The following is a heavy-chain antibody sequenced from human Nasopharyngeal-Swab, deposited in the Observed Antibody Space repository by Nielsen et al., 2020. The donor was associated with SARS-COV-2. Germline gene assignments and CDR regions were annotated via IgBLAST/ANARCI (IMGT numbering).Heavy chain of an antibody. V-gene: IGHV4-59*01. J-gene: IGHJ3*02. D-gene: IGHD3-10*01. CDR2: IYYSGST. CDR3: AKGGGSGSYYNDDAFDI. Sequence: WIRPGLGQGLEWIGYIYYSGSTNYNPSLKSRVTISVDTSKNQFSLKLSSVTAADTAVYYCAKGGGSGSYYNDDAFDIWGQGTMVTVSS.